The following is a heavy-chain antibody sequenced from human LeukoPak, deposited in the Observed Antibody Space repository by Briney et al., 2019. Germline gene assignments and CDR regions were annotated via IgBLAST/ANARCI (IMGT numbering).Heavy chain of an antibody. D-gene: IGHD5-18*01. CDR2: INHSGST. CDR1: GGSFSGYY. J-gene: IGHJ4*02. CDR3: ASSVYSYGAFDY. V-gene: IGHV4-34*01. Sequence: SETLSLTCAVYGGSFSGYYWSWIRQPPGKGLEWIGEINHSGSTNYNPSLKSRVTISVDTSKNQFSLKLNSVTAADTAVYYCASSVYSYGAFDYWGQGTLVTVSS.